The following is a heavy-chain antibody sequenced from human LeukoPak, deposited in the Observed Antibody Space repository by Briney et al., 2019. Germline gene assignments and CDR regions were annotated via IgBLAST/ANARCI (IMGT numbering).Heavy chain of an antibody. D-gene: IGHD3-3*01. CDR2: IYPGDSDM. CDR1: GYSFTSYW. CDR3: ARAPYYDFWSGSIGGAFFDY. Sequence: GESLKISCKGSGYSFTSYWIGWVGQMPGKGLEWMGVIYPGDSDMRYSPSFQGQVTISADKSISTAYLQWSSLKASDTAMYYCARAPYYDFWSGSIGGAFFDYWGQGTLVTVSS. V-gene: IGHV5-51*01. J-gene: IGHJ4*02.